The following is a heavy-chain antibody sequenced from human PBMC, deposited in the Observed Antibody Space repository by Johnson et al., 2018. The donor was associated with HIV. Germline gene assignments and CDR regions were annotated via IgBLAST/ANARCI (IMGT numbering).Heavy chain of an antibody. CDR2: IGTAGDT. J-gene: IGHJ3*02. D-gene: IGHD3/OR15-3a*01. V-gene: IGHV3-13*01. Sequence: VQVVESGGGLVQPGGSLRLSCAASGFTFSSYDMHWVRQATGKGLEWVSSIGTAGDTYYPGSVKGRFTISRENAKNSLYLQMNSLRAGDTAVYYCAREDWVGAFDIWGQGTMVSVSS. CDR1: GFTFSSYD. CDR3: AREDWVGAFDI.